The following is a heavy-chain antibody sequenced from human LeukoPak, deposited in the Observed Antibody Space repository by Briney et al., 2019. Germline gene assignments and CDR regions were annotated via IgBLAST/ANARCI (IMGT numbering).Heavy chain of an antibody. J-gene: IGHJ4*02. CDR3: ARSGKGLYPFDY. D-gene: IGHD3-16*02. Sequence: SETLSLTCTVSGGSISSYYWSWIRQPPEKVLEWIGYIYYSGSTNNNPSLKSRVTISVDTSKNQFSLKLSSVTAADTAVYYCARSGKGLYPFDYWGQGTLVTVSS. CDR1: GGSISSYY. V-gene: IGHV4-59*01. CDR2: IYYSGST.